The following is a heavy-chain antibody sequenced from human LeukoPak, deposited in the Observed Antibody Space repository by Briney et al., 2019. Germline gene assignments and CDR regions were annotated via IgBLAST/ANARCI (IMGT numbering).Heavy chain of an antibody. CDR3: ASGPTTGYYYYMDV. D-gene: IGHD7-27*01. CDR2: IYTSGST. J-gene: IGHJ6*03. V-gene: IGHV4-61*02. Sequence: SETLSLTCTVSCGPISSGSYYWNWIRQPAGKGLEWIGRIYTSGSTNYNPSLKSRVTISVDTSKNQFSLKLSSVTAADTAVYHCASGPTTGYYYYMDVWGKGTTVTVSS. CDR1: CGPISSGSYY.